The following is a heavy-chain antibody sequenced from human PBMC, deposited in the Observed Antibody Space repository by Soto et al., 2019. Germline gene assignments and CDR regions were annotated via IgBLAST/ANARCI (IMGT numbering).Heavy chain of an antibody. J-gene: IGHJ5*02. CDR2: IYYIGST. Sequence: QVQLQESGPGLVKPSQTLSLTCTVSGGSISSGGYYWNWIRQHPGKGLEWIGYIYYIGSTYYNPSLKRRVTITLETSKNQFYLRPRPVTAADTDVYYCARSVFPWGQGTRVTVSS. CDR1: GGSISSGGYY. V-gene: IGHV4-31*03. CDR3: ARSVFP.